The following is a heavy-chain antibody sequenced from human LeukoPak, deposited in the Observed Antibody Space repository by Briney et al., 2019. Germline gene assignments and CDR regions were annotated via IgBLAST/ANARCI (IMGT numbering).Heavy chain of an antibody. CDR2: ISGSGGST. D-gene: IGHD3-22*01. CDR1: GFTFSSYA. J-gene: IGHJ4*02. Sequence: GGSLRLSCAASGFTFSSYAMSWVRQAPGKGLEWVSAISGSGGSTYHADSVKGRFTISRDNSKNTLYLQMNSLRAEDTAVYYCAKSKSGGYYYDSSGYTDYFDYWGQGTLVAVSS. CDR3: AKSKSGGYYYDSSGYTDYFDY. V-gene: IGHV3-23*01.